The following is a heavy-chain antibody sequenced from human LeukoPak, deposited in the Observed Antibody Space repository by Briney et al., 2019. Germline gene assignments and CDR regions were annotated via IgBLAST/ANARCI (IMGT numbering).Heavy chain of an antibody. Sequence: PGGSLRLSCAASGFTFTVYAMNWVRQAPGKGLEWVSGISDSGRNTYYSDSVKGRFTISRDNSKSAVYLQMNSLGAEDTAVYYCAKLAVADGQWGQGTLVTVSS. CDR3: AKLAVADGQ. V-gene: IGHV3-23*01. D-gene: IGHD6-19*01. CDR1: GFTFTVYA. J-gene: IGHJ4*02. CDR2: ISDSGRNT.